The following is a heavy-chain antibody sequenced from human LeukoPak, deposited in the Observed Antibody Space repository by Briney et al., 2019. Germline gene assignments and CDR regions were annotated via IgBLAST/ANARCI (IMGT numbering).Heavy chain of an antibody. J-gene: IGHJ4*02. CDR2: ISYSGST. D-gene: IGHD6-13*01. Sequence: SETLSLTCTVSGGSINGYYWSWIRQPPGKGLEWIDYISYSGSTNYNPSLTSRVTMSVDTSKNQFSLRLSSVTAADTAVYYCARHGSSYSLDCWGQGTLVTVSS. CDR3: ARHGSSYSLDC. V-gene: IGHV4-59*08. CDR1: GGSINGYY.